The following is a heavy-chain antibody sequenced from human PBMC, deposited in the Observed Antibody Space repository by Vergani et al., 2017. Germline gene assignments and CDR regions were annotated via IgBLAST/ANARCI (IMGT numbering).Heavy chain of an antibody. Sequence: QVQLVESGGGVVQPGRSLRLSCAASGFTFSSYGMHWVRQAPGKGLEWVAVISYDGSNKYYADSVKGRFTISRDNSKNTLYLQMNSLRTEDTALYYCAKDWGSYDYTYWGQGTLVTVSS. CDR1: GFTFSSYG. V-gene: IGHV3-30*18. CDR3: AKDWGSYDYTY. D-gene: IGHD3-16*01. J-gene: IGHJ4*02. CDR2: ISYDGSNK.